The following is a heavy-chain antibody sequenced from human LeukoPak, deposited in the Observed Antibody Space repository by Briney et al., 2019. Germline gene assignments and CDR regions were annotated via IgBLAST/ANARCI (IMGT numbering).Heavy chain of an antibody. Sequence: ASVKVSCKASGYTFTSYGISWVRQAPGQGLEWMGWINPNSGGANYAQKFQGRVSMTRDTSVSTAYMELSSLRSDDTATYFCARDRWQHLTYYFDSGGQGTLVTVSS. CDR1: GYTFTSYG. D-gene: IGHD6-13*01. CDR3: ARDRWQHLTYYFDS. CDR2: INPNSGGA. J-gene: IGHJ4*02. V-gene: IGHV1-2*02.